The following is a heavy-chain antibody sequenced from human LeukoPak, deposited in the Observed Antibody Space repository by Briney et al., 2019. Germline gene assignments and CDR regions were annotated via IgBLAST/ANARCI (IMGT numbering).Heavy chain of an antibody. J-gene: IGHJ3*02. CDR2: IVVGSGNT. D-gene: IGHD2-2*01. Sequence: SVKVSCKASGFTFTSSAVQWVRQARGQRLEWIGWIVVGSGNTNYAQKLQGRVTMTTDTSTSTAYMELRSLRSDDTAVYYCARVGGFRDAFDIWGQGTMVTVSS. CDR1: GFTFTSSA. CDR3: ARVGGFRDAFDI. V-gene: IGHV1-58*01.